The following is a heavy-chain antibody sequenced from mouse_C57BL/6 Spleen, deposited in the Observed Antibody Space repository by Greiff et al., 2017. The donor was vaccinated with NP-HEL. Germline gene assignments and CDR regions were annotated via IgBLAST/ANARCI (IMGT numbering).Heavy chain of an antibody. J-gene: IGHJ2*01. V-gene: IGHV1-61*01. CDR1: GYTFTSYW. D-gene: IGHD1-1*01. CDR2: IYPSDSET. CDR3: ARSWTTVPGVYFDY. Sequence: QVQLQQPGAELVRPGSSVKLSCKASGYTFTSYWMDWVKQRPGQGLEWIGNIYPSDSETHYNQKFKDKATLTVDKSSSTAYMQLSSLTSEDSAVYYCARSWTTVPGVYFDYWGQGTTLTVSS.